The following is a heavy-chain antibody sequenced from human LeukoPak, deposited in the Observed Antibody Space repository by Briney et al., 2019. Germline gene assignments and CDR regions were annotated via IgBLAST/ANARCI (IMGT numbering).Heavy chain of an antibody. CDR3: AAYYYDSGSYYKRPFDI. V-gene: IGHV3-23*01. J-gene: IGHJ3*02. CDR2: ICGSGGGT. CDR1: GLTFSNYA. Sequence: GGSLRLSCAASGLTFSNYAMGWVRQAPGKGLEWVPTICGSGGGTYYADSVRGRFTISRDNSKNTLYLQMNSLRAEDTAVYYCAAYYYDSGSYYKRPFDIWGQGTMVTVSS. D-gene: IGHD3-10*01.